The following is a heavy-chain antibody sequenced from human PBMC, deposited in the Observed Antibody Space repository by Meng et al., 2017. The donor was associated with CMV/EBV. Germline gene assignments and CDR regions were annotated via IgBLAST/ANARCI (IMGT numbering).Heavy chain of an antibody. CDR3: ATGLWFEE. Sequence: GSLRLSCTVSGGSISSNNYYWGWIRQPPGKGLECIATIYYNGNTYYSPSLKSRVTISLDTSKNQLSLKLNSVTAADTAVYYCATGLWFEEWGQGTLVTVSS. CDR1: GGSISSNNYY. J-gene: IGHJ4*02. D-gene: IGHD3-10*01. CDR2: IYYNGNT. V-gene: IGHV4-39*07.